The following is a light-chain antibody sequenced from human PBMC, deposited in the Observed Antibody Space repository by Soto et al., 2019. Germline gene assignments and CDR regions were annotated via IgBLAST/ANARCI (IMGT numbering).Light chain of an antibody. CDR1: QSISSW. Sequence: DIQMTQSPSTLSASVGDRVTITCRASQSISSWLAWYQQKPGKAPKLLIYKASSLESGVPSRFTGSESGTEFTLTISTLQPDDFATYYCQQYNGTFGQGTKVDIK. CDR2: KAS. CDR3: QQYNGT. J-gene: IGKJ1*01. V-gene: IGKV1-5*03.